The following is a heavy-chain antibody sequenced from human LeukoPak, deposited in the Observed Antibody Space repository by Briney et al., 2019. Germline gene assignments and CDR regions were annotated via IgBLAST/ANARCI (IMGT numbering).Heavy chain of an antibody. CDR1: GFTVSSNY. CDR3: ARDPYCSGASCYYGMDV. V-gene: IGHV3-66*01. Sequence: GGSLRLSCAASGFTVSSNYMSWVRQAPGKGLEWVSVIYSGGSTYYADSVKGRFTISRDNSKNTLYLQMNSLRAEDTAVYYCARDPYCSGASCYYGMDVWGQGTTVTVSS. CDR2: IYSGGST. D-gene: IGHD2-15*01. J-gene: IGHJ6*02.